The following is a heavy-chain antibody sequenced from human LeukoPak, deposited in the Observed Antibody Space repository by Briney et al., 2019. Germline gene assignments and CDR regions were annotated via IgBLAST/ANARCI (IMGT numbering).Heavy chain of an antibody. Sequence: ASVKVSCKASGYTFTGSYMHWVRQAPGQGLEWMGWINPNSGGTNYAQKFQGRVTMTRDTSISTAYMELSRLRSDDTAVYYCARLSGAYYYDSSGYDDYWGQGTLVTVSS. CDR2: INPNSGGT. V-gene: IGHV1-2*02. CDR1: GYTFTGSY. CDR3: ARLSGAYYYDSSGYDDY. J-gene: IGHJ4*02. D-gene: IGHD3-22*01.